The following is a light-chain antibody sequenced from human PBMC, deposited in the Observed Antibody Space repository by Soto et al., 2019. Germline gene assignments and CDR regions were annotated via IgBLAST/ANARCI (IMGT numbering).Light chain of an antibody. J-gene: IGLJ1*01. CDR2: DVT. V-gene: IGLV2-14*03. CDR3: SSYTTSNTRQIV. Sequence: QSVLTQPASVSESPGQSITISCTGTSSDVGGYNYVSWYQHHPGKAPKLIIYDVTNRPSGVSNPFSGSKSGNTASLTISGLQPEDEADYYCSSYTTSNTRQIVFGTGTKVPVL. CDR1: SSDVGGYNY.